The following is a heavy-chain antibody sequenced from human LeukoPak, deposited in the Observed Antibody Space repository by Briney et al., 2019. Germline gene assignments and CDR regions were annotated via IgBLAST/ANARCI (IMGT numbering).Heavy chain of an antibody. CDR1: GYSFNIYE. Sequence: GASVKVSCKTSGYSFNIYEINWVRQATGQGLEWMGWVNPNSGDTDYAQKFQGRLTMTRNTSISTAYMELSGLRLEDTAVYYCSRGPRFDPWGQGTLVTASS. CDR3: SRGPRFDP. J-gene: IGHJ5*02. V-gene: IGHV1-8*01. CDR2: VNPNSGDT.